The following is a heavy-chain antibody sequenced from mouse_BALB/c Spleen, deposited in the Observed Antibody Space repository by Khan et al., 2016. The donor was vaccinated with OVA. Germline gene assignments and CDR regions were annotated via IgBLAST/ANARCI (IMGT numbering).Heavy chain of an antibody. Sequence: EVQLQESGPGLVKPSQSLSLTCTVTGYSITSNYAWNWIRQFPGNRLEWMGYISYSGSTSYNPSLKSRISITRDTSKHQFFLQLNSVTTEDTATYYCARQNYYGYALDYWGQGTSVTVPS. CDR2: ISYSGST. J-gene: IGHJ4*01. D-gene: IGHD1-1*01. V-gene: IGHV3-2*02. CDR1: GYSITSNYA. CDR3: ARQNYYGYALDY.